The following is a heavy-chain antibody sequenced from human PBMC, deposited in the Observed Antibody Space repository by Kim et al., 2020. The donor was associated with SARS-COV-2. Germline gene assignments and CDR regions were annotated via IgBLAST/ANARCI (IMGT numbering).Heavy chain of an antibody. D-gene: IGHD3-9*01. CDR2: IYSGGST. CDR3: ARDTLTYDILTGYLYYYGMDV. Sequence: GGSLRLSCAASGFTVSSNYMSWVRQAPGKGLEWVSVIYSGGSTYYADSVKGRFTISRDNSKNTLYLQMNSLRAEDTAVYYCARDTLTYDILTGYLYYYGMDVWGQGTTVTVSS. J-gene: IGHJ6*02. V-gene: IGHV3-53*01. CDR1: GFTVSSNY.